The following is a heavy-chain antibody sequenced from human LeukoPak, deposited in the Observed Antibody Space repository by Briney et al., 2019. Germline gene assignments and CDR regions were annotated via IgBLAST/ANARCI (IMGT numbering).Heavy chain of an antibody. D-gene: IGHD3-10*01. V-gene: IGHV3-33*01. Sequence: QAGGSLRLSCAASGFTFSSYGMHWVRQAPGKGLEWVAVIWYDGSNKYYADSVKGRFTISRDNSKNTLYLQMNSLRAEDTAVYYCARDITAIRGVTMKLDTFDNWGQGTMVIVSS. CDR2: IWYDGSNK. CDR3: ARDITAIRGVTMKLDTFDN. J-gene: IGHJ3*02. CDR1: GFTFSSYG.